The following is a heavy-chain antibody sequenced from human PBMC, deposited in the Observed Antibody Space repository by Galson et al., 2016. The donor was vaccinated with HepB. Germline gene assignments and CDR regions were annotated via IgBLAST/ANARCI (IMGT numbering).Heavy chain of an antibody. CDR2: ISGRGGNT. D-gene: IGHD3-3*01. J-gene: IGHJ6*02. Sequence: SLRLSCAASGFTFSSYAMSWVRQAPGKGLEWVSVISGRGGNTYYANSVEGRFTISRDKSKSKLYLQMNSLRAEDTAVYYCAKSVRSYDFWSGKGLRRYFYGLDVWGQGTTVIVSS. V-gene: IGHV3-23*01. CDR1: GFTFSSYA. CDR3: AKSVRSYDFWSGKGLRRYFYGLDV.